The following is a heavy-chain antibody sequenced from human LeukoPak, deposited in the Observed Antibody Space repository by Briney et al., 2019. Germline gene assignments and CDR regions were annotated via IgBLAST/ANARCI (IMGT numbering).Heavy chain of an antibody. V-gene: IGHV1-46*01. J-gene: IGHJ5*02. CDR1: GYTFTSYY. D-gene: IGHD3-3*01. CDR3: ARDPEFPLHYDFWSGPTNWFDP. Sequence: ASVKGSCKASGYTFTSYYMHWVRQAPGQGLEWMGIINPSGGSTSYAQKFQGRVTMTRDTSTSTVYMELSSLRSEDTAVYYCARDPEFPLHYDFWSGPTNWFDPWGQGTLVTVSS. CDR2: INPSGGST.